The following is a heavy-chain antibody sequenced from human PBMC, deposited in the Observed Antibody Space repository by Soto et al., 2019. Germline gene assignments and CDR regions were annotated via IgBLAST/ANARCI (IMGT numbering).Heavy chain of an antibody. V-gene: IGHV5-10-1*01. CDR1: GYSFTSYW. J-gene: IGHJ4*02. CDR2: IDPSDSYT. Sequence: GESLKISCKGSGYSFTSYWISWVRQMPGKGLEWMGRIDPSDSYTNYSPSFQGHVTISADKSISTAYLQWSSLKASDTAMYYCASYPYCGGDCYSYPFDYWGQGTLVTVSS. D-gene: IGHD2-21*02. CDR3: ASYPYCGGDCYSYPFDY.